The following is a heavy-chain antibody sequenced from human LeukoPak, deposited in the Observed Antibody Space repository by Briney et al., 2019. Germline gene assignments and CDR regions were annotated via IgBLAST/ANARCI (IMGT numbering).Heavy chain of an antibody. V-gene: IGHV3-48*02. Sequence: GGSLRHSCAASGCTFSSYSMNWVRQAPGKGLEWVSYISSSSSTIYYADSVKGRFTISRDNAKNSLYLQMNSLRDEDTAVYYCARDGTVRGVIIWDACDIWGQGTMVTVSS. CDR1: GCTFSSYS. D-gene: IGHD3-10*01. CDR2: ISSSSSTI. J-gene: IGHJ3*02. CDR3: ARDGTVRGVIIWDACDI.